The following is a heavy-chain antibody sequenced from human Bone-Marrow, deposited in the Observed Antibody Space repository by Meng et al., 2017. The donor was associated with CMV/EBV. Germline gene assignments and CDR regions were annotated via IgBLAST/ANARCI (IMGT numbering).Heavy chain of an antibody. D-gene: IGHD6-19*01. J-gene: IGHJ3*02. CDR3: ARIAAVAGTRGAFDI. V-gene: IGHV3-23*01. CDR1: GFTFSSYS. Sequence: GESLKISCAASGFTFSSYSMNWVRQAPGKGLEWVSAISGSGGSTYYADSVKGRFTISRDNSKNTLYLQMNSLRAEDTAVYYCARIAAVAGTRGAFDIWGQGTMVTVPS. CDR2: ISGSGGST.